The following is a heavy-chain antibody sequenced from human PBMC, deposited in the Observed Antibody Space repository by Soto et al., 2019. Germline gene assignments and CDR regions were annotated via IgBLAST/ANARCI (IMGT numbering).Heavy chain of an antibody. CDR2: INGDGSST. V-gene: IGHV3-74*01. CDR1: GFTFRRYW. CDR3: VSLVERSDIAFDI. D-gene: IGHD6-6*01. Sequence: PGGFLRLSCAASGFTFRRYWMHWVRQASGKGLVWVSRINGDGSSTSYADSVKGRFTVSRDNAKNTLYLQMNSLRVEDTAVYYCVSLVERSDIAFDIWGQGTMVTVSS. J-gene: IGHJ3*02.